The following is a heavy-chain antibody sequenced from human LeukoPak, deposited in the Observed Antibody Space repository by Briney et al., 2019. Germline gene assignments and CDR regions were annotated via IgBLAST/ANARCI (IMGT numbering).Heavy chain of an antibody. CDR1: GFSFSVYW. J-gene: IGHJ6*03. CDR3: ARDPYSGGYGDYYYYYMDL. CDR2: IKTDGSIT. V-gene: IGHV3-74*01. Sequence: GGSLRLSCAASGFSFSVYWMHWVRQAPGKGPVWVSRIKTDGSITDYADFVKGRFTISRDNAKNTLYLQMNSLRAEDTAVYYCARDPYSGGYGDYYYYYMDLWGQGTTVTISS. D-gene: IGHD1-26*01.